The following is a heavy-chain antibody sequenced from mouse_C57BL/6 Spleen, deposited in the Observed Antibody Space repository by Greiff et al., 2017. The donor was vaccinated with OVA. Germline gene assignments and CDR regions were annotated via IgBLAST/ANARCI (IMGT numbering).Heavy chain of an antibody. CDR2: IDPEDGET. CDR3: ARGRDYGSSWDSMDY. V-gene: IGHV14-2*01. Sequence: EVQGVESGAELVKPGASVKLSCTASGFNIKDYYMHWVKQRTEQGLEWIGRIDPEDGETKYAPKFQGKATITADTSSNTAYLQLSSLASEDTAVYYCARGRDYGSSWDSMDYWGQGTSVTVSS. CDR1: GFNIKDYY. J-gene: IGHJ4*01. D-gene: IGHD1-1*01.